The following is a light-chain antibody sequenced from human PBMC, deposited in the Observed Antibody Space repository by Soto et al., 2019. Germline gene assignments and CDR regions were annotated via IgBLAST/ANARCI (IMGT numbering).Light chain of an antibody. CDR1: QSVTSN. J-gene: IGKJ3*01. CDR3: QQYNNWPLT. V-gene: IGKV3-15*01. CDR2: GAS. Sequence: EIVMTQSPATLSVSPGERATLSCRASQSVTSNLAWYQQKPGQAPRLLIFGASTRATGIPARFSGRGSGTEFTLTIGSLQSEDFAVYYCQQYNNWPLTFGPGTKVDIK.